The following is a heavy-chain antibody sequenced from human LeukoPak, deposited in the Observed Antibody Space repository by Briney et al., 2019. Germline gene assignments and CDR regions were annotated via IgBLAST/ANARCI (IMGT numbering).Heavy chain of an antibody. J-gene: IGHJ4*02. CDR1: GFSISSGY. Sequence: PGGSLRLSCVASGFSISSGYMTWARQAPGKALEWVSLLYSDDSAYYPDSVKGRFTVSRDNSKNTLYLQMNSLRAEDTAVYYCAKDVDPFGSGSYVEGFDYWGQGTLVTVSS. CDR3: AKDVDPFGSGSYVEGFDY. D-gene: IGHD3-10*01. CDR2: LYSDDSA. V-gene: IGHV3-66*02.